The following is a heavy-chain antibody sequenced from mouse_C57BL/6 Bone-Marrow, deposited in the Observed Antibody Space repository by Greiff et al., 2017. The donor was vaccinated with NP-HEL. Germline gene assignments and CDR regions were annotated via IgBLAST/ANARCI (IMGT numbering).Heavy chain of an antibody. CDR3: VRQYDYDDYAMDY. CDR1: GFSFNTYA. CDR2: IRSKSNNYAT. Sequence: EVMLVESGGGLVQPKGSLKLSCAASGFSFNTYAMNWVRQAPGKGLEWVARIRSKSNNYATYYADSVKDRFTISRDDSESMLYLQMNNLKTEDTAMYYCVRQYDYDDYAMDYWGQGTSVTVSS. V-gene: IGHV10-1*01. J-gene: IGHJ4*01. D-gene: IGHD2-4*01.